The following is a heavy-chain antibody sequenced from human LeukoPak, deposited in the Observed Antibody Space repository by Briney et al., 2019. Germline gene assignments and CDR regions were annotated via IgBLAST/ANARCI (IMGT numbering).Heavy chain of an antibody. CDR3: ARALAVAGRGGYYFDY. CDR1: GYSFTSYW. CDR2: IYPGDSDT. Sequence: GESLKISCKGSGYSFTSYWIGWVRQMPGKGLEWMGIIYPGDSDTRYSPSFQGQVTISADKYISTAYLQWSSLKASDTAMYYCARALAVAGRGGYYFDYWGQGTLVTVSS. V-gene: IGHV5-51*01. D-gene: IGHD6-19*01. J-gene: IGHJ4*02.